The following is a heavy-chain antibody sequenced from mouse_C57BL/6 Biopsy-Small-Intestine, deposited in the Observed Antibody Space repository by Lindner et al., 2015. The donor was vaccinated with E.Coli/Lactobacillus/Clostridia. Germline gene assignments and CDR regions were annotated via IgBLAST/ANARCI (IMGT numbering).Heavy chain of an antibody. J-gene: IGHJ2*01. CDR1: GYSITSDY. D-gene: IGHD3-1*01. CDR3: ARSRAGSYYFDY. Sequence: VQLQESGPGLTKPSQTLSLTCSVTGYSITSDYWSWIRKFPGNKLEYMGYIDYSGDTYYNPSLKSRISINRDTSKNQYYLQLNSVITEDTATYYCARSRAGSYYFDYWGQGTTLTVPS. V-gene: IGHV3-8*01. CDR2: IDYSGDT.